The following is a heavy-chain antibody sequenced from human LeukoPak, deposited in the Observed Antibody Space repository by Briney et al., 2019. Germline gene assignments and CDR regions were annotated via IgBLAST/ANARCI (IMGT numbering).Heavy chain of an antibody. CDR1: GYTFTSYG. V-gene: IGHV1-18*01. J-gene: IGHJ4*02. CDR3: ARDFYHGHCAGLSCFLLDS. D-gene: IGHD2-8*02. Sequence: ASVKVSCKASGYTFTSYGISWVRQAPGQGLEWMGWISALYGHTNYAQKFQGRVTMTTDTSTSTAYMELRSLRSGDTAVYYCARDFYHGHCAGLSCFLLDSWGQGALVIVSS. CDR2: ISALYGHT.